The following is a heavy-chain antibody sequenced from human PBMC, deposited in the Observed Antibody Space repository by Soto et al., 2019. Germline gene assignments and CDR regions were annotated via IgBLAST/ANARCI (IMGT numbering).Heavy chain of an antibody. J-gene: IGHJ4*02. D-gene: IGHD4-4*01. CDR1: GYTFNNYY. CDR2: ISPSSGTT. Sequence: ASVKVSCKASGYTFNNYYIHWVRQAPGQGLEWMGIISPSSGTTTYAQKFQGRVTMTRDTSTSTVYMELNSLRSEDTAVYYCARPDVTVGKEAFDYWGQGTLVTVSS. V-gene: IGHV1-46*02. CDR3: ARPDVTVGKEAFDY.